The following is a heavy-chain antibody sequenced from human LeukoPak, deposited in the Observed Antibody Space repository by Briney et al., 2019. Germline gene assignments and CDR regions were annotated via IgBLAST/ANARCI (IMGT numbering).Heavy chain of an antibody. D-gene: IGHD3-10*01. CDR3: ASSGIAAPDFHY. J-gene: IGHJ4*02. V-gene: IGHV4-39*07. CDR2: ISYSGST. CDR1: GGSISSTNYY. Sequence: PSETLSLTCTVSGGSISSTNYYWGWIRQPPGKGLEWIGSISYSGSTYYNPSLKSRVTTSVDTSKHPFSLKLSSVTAADTAVYYCASSGIAAPDFHYWGQPTLVTVSS.